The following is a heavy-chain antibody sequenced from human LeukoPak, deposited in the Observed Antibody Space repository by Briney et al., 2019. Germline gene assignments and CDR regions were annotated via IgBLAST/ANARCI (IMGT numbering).Heavy chain of an antibody. D-gene: IGHD3-10*01. CDR1: GFSFSSYW. Sequence: GGTLRLSCAASGFSFSSYWMNWGRQVPGKGLVWVSRIKTDGSGANYADSVTGRFTISRDNVKNTLFLQMNSLRVEDTALYYCGRDLVYGSGSLDNWGQGTLVTVSS. V-gene: IGHV3-74*01. CDR3: GRDLVYGSGSLDN. J-gene: IGHJ4*02. CDR2: IKTDGSGA.